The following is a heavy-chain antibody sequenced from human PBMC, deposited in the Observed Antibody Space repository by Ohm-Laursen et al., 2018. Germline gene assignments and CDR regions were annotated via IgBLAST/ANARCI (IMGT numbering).Heavy chain of an antibody. J-gene: IGHJ4*02. CDR2: INHRGYT. Sequence: TLSLTCAVYGGSFSDYYWSWIRQPPGKGLEWIGEINHRGYTRYKSSLKSRVTISVDTSKNQFSMKLNSVTAADTAVYYCARQESSGWYPDYWGQGTLVTVSS. D-gene: IGHD6-19*01. CDR3: ARQESSGWYPDY. V-gene: IGHV4-34*01. CDR1: GGSFSDYY.